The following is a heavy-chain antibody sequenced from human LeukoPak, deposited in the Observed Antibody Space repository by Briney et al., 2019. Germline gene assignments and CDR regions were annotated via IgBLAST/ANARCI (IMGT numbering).Heavy chain of an antibody. D-gene: IGHD4-17*01. V-gene: IGHV3-7*03. CDR3: ARDPNGDYIGAFDM. CDR1: GFTSSNFW. Sequence: GGSLRLSCAASGFTSSNFWMSWVRQAPGKGLEWVANIKEDESEQYYVDSVKGRFTISRDNAKNSLFLQMNSLRAEDTAVYYCARDPNGDYIGAFDMWGPGTMVTVSS. J-gene: IGHJ3*02. CDR2: IKEDESEQ.